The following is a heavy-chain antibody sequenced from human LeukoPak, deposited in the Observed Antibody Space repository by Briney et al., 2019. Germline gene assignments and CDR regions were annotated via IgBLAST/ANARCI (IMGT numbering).Heavy chain of an antibody. CDR2: ITAFNGNT. D-gene: IGHD5-24*01. CDR1: GFALYKYN. J-gene: IGHJ6*03. Sequence: ASVKVSCKASGFALYKYNIVWVRQAPGQGLEWVGWITAFNGNTNYGQKVQGRITMTTDTSTSTSYMELRNLRSDDTAVYHCARNTYGYKFSMDVWGKGTTVIISS. V-gene: IGHV1-18*04. CDR3: ARNTYGYKFSMDV.